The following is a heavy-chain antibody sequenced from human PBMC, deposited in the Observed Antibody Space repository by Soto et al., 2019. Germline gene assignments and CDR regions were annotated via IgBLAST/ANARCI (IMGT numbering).Heavy chain of an antibody. Sequence: QLQLQESGPGLVKPSETLSLTCTVAGGSISSAPSYWAWIRQPPGKGLEWIGHVVYSGRTTYSPSLRSRVSISADTSKHQSSLKLSSMTAADAAVYFCVGFKSSTIFSHWGQGTLVTVSS. CDR1: GGSISSAPSY. V-gene: IGHV4-39*01. J-gene: IGHJ4*02. CDR2: VVYSGRT. CDR3: VGFKSSTIFSH. D-gene: IGHD3-9*01.